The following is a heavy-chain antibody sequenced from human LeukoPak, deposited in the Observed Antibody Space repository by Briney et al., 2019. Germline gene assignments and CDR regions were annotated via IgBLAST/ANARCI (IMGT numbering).Heavy chain of an antibody. CDR2: IYYSGST. J-gene: IGHJ4*02. Sequence: PSETLSLTCTVSGGSISSSSYYWGWIRQPPGRGLEWIGSIYYSGSTYYNPSLKSRVIISVDTSKNQFSLKLSSVTAADTAVYYCARRVDTARSIPDRYFDYWGQGTLVTVSS. V-gene: IGHV4-39*01. D-gene: IGHD5-18*01. CDR1: GGSISSSSYY. CDR3: ARRVDTARSIPDRYFDY.